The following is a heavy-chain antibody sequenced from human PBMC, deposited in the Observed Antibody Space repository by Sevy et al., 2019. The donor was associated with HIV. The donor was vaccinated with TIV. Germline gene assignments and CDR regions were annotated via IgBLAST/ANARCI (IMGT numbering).Heavy chain of an antibody. V-gene: IGHV3-7*01. CDR2: IKEDGSQK. Sequence: GGSLRLSCAASGFSFSKYWMSWVRQAPGKGLEWVANIKEDGSQKNYLESVKGRFTISRDNAKKLLYLQMNNLRADDTAVYYCARDPDILSGYPSHYFDYWGQGTLVTVSS. CDR1: GFSFSKYW. D-gene: IGHD3-9*01. CDR3: ARDPDILSGYPSHYFDY. J-gene: IGHJ4*02.